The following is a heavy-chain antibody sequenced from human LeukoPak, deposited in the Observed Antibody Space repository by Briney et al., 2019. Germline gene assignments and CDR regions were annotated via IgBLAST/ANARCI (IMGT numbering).Heavy chain of an antibody. CDR1: GGSISSYY. CDR2: IYYSGST. D-gene: IGHD6-6*01. V-gene: IGHV4-59*08. J-gene: IGHJ6*02. Sequence: PSETLSLTCTVSGGSISSYYWSWIRQPPGKGLEWIGYIYYSGSTNYNLSLKSRVTISVDTSKNQLSLKLSSVTAADTAVYYCARQYRLSSSDPYYYGMDVWGQGTTVTVSS. CDR3: ARQYRLSSSDPYYYGMDV.